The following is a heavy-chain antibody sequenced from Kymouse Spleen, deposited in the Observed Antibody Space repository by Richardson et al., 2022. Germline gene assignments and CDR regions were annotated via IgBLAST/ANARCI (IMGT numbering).Heavy chain of an antibody. Sequence: QVQLQESGPGLVKPSETLSLTCTVSGGSVSSGSYYWSWIRQPPGKGLEWIGYIYYSGSTNYNPSLKSRVTISVDTSKNQFSLKLSSVTAADTAVYYCARDRLAVAGGWFDPWGQGTLVTVSS. CDR2: IYYSGST. V-gene: IGHV4-61*01. CDR3: ARDRLAVAGGWFDP. J-gene: IGHJ5*02. D-gene: IGHD6-19*01. CDR1: GGSVSSGSYY.